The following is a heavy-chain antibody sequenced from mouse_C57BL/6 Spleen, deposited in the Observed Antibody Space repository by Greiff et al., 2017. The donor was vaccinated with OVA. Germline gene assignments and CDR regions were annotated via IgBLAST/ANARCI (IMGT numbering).Heavy chain of an antibody. Sequence: QVQLQQPGAELVKPGASVKLSCKASGYTFTSYWMHWVKQRPGQGLEWIGMIHPNSGSTNYNEKFKSKATLTVDKSSSTAYMQLSSLTSEDSAVYYCARIYYYGSSYEGFAYWGQGTLVTVSA. V-gene: IGHV1-64*01. CDR3: ARIYYYGSSYEGFAY. CDR1: GYTFTSYW. D-gene: IGHD1-1*01. CDR2: IHPNSGST. J-gene: IGHJ3*01.